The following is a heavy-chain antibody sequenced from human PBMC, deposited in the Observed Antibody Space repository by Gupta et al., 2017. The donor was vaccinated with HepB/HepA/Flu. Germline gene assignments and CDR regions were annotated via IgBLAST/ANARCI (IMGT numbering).Heavy chain of an antibody. Sequence: QVQLVESGGGVVQPGRSLRLSCAASGFTFSSYGMHWVRQAPGKGLEWVAVISYDGSNKYYADSVKGRFTISRDNSKNTLYLQMNSLRAEDTAVYYCAKTTFYGESDYWGQGTLVTVSS. D-gene: IGHD4-17*01. CDR1: GFTFSSYG. CDR2: ISYDGSNK. J-gene: IGHJ4*02. CDR3: AKTTFYGESDY. V-gene: IGHV3-30*18.